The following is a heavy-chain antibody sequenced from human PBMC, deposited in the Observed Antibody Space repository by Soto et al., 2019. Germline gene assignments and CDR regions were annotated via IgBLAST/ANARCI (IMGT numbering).Heavy chain of an antibody. CDR2: MNPNNGNT. J-gene: IGHJ4*02. V-gene: IGHV1-8*01. D-gene: IGHD2-8*01. CDR3: ARGPHPYFNDY. CDR1: GDTFTSYN. Sequence: VQLVQSGAEVKKPGASVKVSCKASGDTFTSYNINWVRQATGQGLEWMGWMNPNNGNTGYAQNFQGRVTMTRDTSISTAYMELSSLRSEDTAVYYCARGPHPYFNDYWGQGTLVTVSS.